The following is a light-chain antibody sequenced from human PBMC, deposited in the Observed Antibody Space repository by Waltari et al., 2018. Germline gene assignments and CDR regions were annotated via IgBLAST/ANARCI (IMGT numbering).Light chain of an antibody. Sequence: QSVLTQSPSASGTPGQRVTISCSGSSSNIGSNHVNWYQQLPGTAPKLLIYSNNQRPSGVPDRFSGSKSGTSASLAISGLQSEDEADYYCATWDDSFNGPMFGGGTKLTVL. V-gene: IGLV1-44*01. CDR1: SSNIGSNH. CDR3: ATWDDSFNGPM. CDR2: SNN. J-gene: IGLJ3*02.